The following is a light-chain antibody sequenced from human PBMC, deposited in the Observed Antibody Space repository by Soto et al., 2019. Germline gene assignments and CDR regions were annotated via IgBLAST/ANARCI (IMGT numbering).Light chain of an antibody. Sequence: IQITQAPSTMSASVGHRVTITFRASQSIKSWLDRYKPKPGTAPKLLIYDASSLESGVPSRFGGSGTETEFTLTISSLQPYDFANYHYQKYNSYGTFGQGTKVDIK. CDR1: QSIKSW. V-gene: IGKV1-5*03. CDR3: QKYNSYGT. J-gene: IGKJ1*01. CDR2: DAS.